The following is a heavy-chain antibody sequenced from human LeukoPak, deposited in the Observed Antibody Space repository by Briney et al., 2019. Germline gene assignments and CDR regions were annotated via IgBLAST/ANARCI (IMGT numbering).Heavy chain of an antibody. CDR2: IQYDGSNK. CDR3: ARSLTMVRAYDY. D-gene: IGHD3-10*01. Sequence: PGGSLRLSCAASGFTFSSYGMHWVRQAPGKGLEWVTFIQYDGSNKYYADSVKGRFTISRDNSKNTVYLQMNSLRTEDTAVYHCARSLTMVRAYDYWGQGTLVTVSS. CDR1: GFTFSSYG. V-gene: IGHV3-30*02. J-gene: IGHJ4*02.